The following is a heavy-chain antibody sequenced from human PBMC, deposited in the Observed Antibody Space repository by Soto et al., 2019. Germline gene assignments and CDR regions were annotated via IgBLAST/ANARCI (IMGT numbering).Heavy chain of an antibody. Sequence: QITLKESGPPLVKPAQTLTLTCTFSGFSLSTSGVGVGWIRQPPGKALEWLALIYWDDDKRYSPSLKSRLTITKDTSKNQVVLTMTNMDTVDTAIYYRPLMGTYYDILTRWKEAHYFYYWGQGTLVTVSS. J-gene: IGHJ4*02. CDR3: PLMGTYYDILTRWKEAHYFYY. CDR1: GFSLSTSGVG. D-gene: IGHD3-9*01. V-gene: IGHV2-5*02. CDR2: IYWDDDK.